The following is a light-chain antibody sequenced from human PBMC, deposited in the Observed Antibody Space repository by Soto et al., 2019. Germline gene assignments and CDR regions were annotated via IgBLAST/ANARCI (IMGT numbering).Light chain of an antibody. Sequence: EIVLTQSPATLSLSPGERATLSCRASQSVSSYLAWYQQKPGQAPRLLIYDASSRATGIPARFSGSGSGTDFTITIRSLEPEDFAVYYCQQRSNWPLTFGGGTKVEIK. CDR2: DAS. CDR1: QSVSSY. J-gene: IGKJ4*01. V-gene: IGKV3-11*01. CDR3: QQRSNWPLT.